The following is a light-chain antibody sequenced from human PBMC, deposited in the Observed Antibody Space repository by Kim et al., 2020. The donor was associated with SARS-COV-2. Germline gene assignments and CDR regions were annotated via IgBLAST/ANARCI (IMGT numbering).Light chain of an antibody. Sequence: QSITISCTGTSSGVGNYNLVSWYQVHPGNAPKVLIYEVTKRPSGVSDRFSGSKSDNTASLTISGLQPEDEADYYCCSYTGRSTPYVFGTGTKVTVL. V-gene: IGLV2-23*02. CDR1: SSGVGNYNL. CDR2: EVT. CDR3: CSYTGRSTPYV. J-gene: IGLJ1*01.